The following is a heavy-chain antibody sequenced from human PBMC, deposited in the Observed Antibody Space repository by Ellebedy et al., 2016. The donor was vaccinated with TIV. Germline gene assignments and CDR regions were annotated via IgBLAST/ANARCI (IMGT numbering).Heavy chain of an antibody. V-gene: IGHV3-23*01. CDR3: AREGYSYGYWFDP. J-gene: IGHJ5*02. Sequence: GESLKIPXAASGFTFSSYAMSWVRQAPGKGLEWVSAISGSGGSTYYADSVKGRFTISRDNAKNSLYLQMNSLRAEDTAVYYCAREGYSYGYWFDPWGQGTLVTVSS. CDR2: ISGSGGST. D-gene: IGHD5-18*01. CDR1: GFTFSSYA.